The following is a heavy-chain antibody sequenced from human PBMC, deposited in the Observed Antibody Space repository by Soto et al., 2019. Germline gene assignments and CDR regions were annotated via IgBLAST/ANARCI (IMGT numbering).Heavy chain of an antibody. D-gene: IGHD6-19*01. CDR3: ARMYSSGWYYWFDP. Sequence: QVQLVQSGAEVKKPGASVKVSCKASVYTFTSYDINWGRQATGQGLEWMGWMNPNSGNTGYAQKFQGRVTMTRNTSISTAYMELSSLRSEDTAVYYCARMYSSGWYYWFDPWGQGTLVTVSS. J-gene: IGHJ5*02. CDR2: MNPNSGNT. CDR1: VYTFTSYD. V-gene: IGHV1-8*01.